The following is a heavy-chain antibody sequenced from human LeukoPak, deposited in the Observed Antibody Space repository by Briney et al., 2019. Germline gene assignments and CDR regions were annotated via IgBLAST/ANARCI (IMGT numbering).Heavy chain of an antibody. CDR2: ISYDGSNK. J-gene: IGHJ4*02. D-gene: IGHD2-21*01. Sequence: PGGSLRLSCAASGFTFSSYAMHWVRQAPGKGLEWAAVISYDGSNKYYADSVKGRFTISRDNSKNTLYLQMNSLRAEDTAVYYCASYLYSGPDYWGQGTLVTVSS. CDR1: GFTFSSYA. V-gene: IGHV3-30-3*01. CDR3: ASYLYSGPDY.